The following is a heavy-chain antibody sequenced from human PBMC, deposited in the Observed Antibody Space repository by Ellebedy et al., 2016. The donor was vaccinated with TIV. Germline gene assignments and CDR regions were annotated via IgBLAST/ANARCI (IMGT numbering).Heavy chain of an antibody. D-gene: IGHD3-22*01. CDR3: SRPRGNHDSSGYYVYYFDY. Sequence: GESLKISCKGSGYSFTSYWIGWVRQMPGKGPEWMGIIYPGDSDTRYSPSFQGQVTISADKSISTAYLQWNSLKTSDTAMYYCSRPRGNHDSSGYYVYYFDYWGQGSLVTVSS. V-gene: IGHV5-51*01. CDR1: GYSFTSYW. J-gene: IGHJ4*02. CDR2: IYPGDSDT.